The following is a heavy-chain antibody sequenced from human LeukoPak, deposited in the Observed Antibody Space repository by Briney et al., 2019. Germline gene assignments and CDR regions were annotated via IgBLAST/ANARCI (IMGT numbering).Heavy chain of an antibody. CDR3: ARVYTYYYYYMDV. J-gene: IGHJ6*03. CDR1: GFTFADYG. Sequence: GGSLRLSCAASGFTFADYGMSWVRQAPGKGLEWVSGINWNGGSTGYADSVKGRFTISRDNAKNSLYLQMNSLRAEDTALYYCARVYTYYYYYMDVWRKGITLTVSS. CDR2: INWNGGST. V-gene: IGHV3-20*04. D-gene: IGHD2-2*02.